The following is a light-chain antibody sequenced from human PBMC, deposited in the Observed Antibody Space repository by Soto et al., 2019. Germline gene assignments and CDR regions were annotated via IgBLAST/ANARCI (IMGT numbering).Light chain of an antibody. Sequence: QSVLTQPRSVSGSPGQSVTCSCTGTSGDIGAYNYVSWYQFHPGKAPKMIIYDVNKRPSGVPDRFSGSKSGNTASLTISWLQAEDEADYYCCSYAQTSGVFGGGTKLTVL. CDR2: DVN. CDR1: SGDIGAYNY. V-gene: IGLV2-11*01. CDR3: CSYAQTSGV. J-gene: IGLJ3*02.